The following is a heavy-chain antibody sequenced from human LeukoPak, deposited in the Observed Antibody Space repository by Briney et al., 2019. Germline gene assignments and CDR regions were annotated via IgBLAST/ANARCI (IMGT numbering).Heavy chain of an antibody. Sequence: SETLSLTCTVSGGSVRSYYWSWIRQPPGEGLEWIAYIHNSGTTNYNPSLKSRVTISVDTSKNQLSLKLRSVTAADTAVYYCVRDWEGYNFDIWGQGTMVTVSS. CDR2: IHNSGTT. D-gene: IGHD5-12*01. CDR3: VRDWEGYNFDI. J-gene: IGHJ3*02. V-gene: IGHV4-59*02. CDR1: GGSVRSYY.